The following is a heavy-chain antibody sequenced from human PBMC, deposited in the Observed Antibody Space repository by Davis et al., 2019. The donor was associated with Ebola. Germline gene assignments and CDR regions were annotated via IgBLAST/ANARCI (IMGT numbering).Heavy chain of an antibody. D-gene: IGHD3-16*01. Sequence: GESLKISCAASGFTFSSYSMNWVRQAPGKGLEWVATIPHVGSEKYYVDSVQGRFTTSRDNAKNSVYLQMNSLRVEDTAVYYCARDWAGLDVWGRGTTVTVSS. J-gene: IGHJ6*04. V-gene: IGHV3-7*01. CDR1: GFTFSSYS. CDR3: ARDWAGLDV. CDR2: IPHVGSEK.